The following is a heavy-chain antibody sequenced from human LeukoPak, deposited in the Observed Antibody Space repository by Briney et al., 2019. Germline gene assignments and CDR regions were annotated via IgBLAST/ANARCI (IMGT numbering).Heavy chain of an antibody. Sequence: PSETLSLTCAVYGGSFSGYYWSWIRQPPGKGLEWIGEINHSGSTNYNPSLKSRVTISVDTSKNQFSLKLSSVTAADTAVYYCARARRGSTSSPFRSSIAARNYFDDWGQGTLVTVSS. V-gene: IGHV4-34*01. CDR2: INHSGST. J-gene: IGHJ4*02. CDR1: GGSFSGYY. CDR3: ARARRGSTSSPFRSSIAARNYFDD. D-gene: IGHD6-6*01.